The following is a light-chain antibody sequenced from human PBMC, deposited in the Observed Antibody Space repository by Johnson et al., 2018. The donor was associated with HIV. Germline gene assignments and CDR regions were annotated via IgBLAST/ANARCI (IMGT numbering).Light chain of an antibody. CDR1: SSNIGDNY. J-gene: IGLJ1*01. CDR2: ENN. CDR3: GTWDSSRSSGLYV. V-gene: IGLV1-51*02. Sequence: QSVLTQPPSVSAAPGQRVTISCSGSSSNIGDNYVSWYQQLPGTAPKLLIYENNKRPSGIPDRFSGSKSGTSATLGITCLQTGDEADYYCGTWDSSRSSGLYVFGTGTEVTVL.